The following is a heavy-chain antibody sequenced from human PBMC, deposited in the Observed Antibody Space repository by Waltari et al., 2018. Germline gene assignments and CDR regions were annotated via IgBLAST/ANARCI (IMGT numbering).Heavy chain of an antibody. CDR1: GLPFNDYG. V-gene: IGHV3-23*01. Sequence: EVQMLESGGGLVQPGGSLRLSCAASGLPFNDYGIHGVRQAPANGLDWVYCVSGNGANTFSPDSVKGLFVISRDNSTNPVYLEMTSLRADDTAVYYCAKVRGIYYNYFFDFWGQGALVAVSS. CDR3: AKVRGIYYNYFFDF. CDR2: VSGNGANT. J-gene: IGHJ4*02. D-gene: IGHD1-26*01.